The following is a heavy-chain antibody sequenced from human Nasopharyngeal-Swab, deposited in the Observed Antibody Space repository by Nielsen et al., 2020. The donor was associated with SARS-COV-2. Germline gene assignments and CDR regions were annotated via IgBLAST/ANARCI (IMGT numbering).Heavy chain of an antibody. V-gene: IGHV4-30-4*08. J-gene: IGHJ5*02. CDR2: IYYSGST. D-gene: IGHD3-9*01. CDR1: GGSISSGGYY. CDR3: ARESLYDILTGYYRGMAGWFDP. Sequence: SETLSLTCTVSGGSISSGGYYWSWIRQHPGKGLEWIGYIYYSGSTYYNPSLKSRVTISVDTSKNQFSLKLSSVTAADTAVYYCARESLYDILTGYYRGMAGWFDPWGQGTLVTVSS.